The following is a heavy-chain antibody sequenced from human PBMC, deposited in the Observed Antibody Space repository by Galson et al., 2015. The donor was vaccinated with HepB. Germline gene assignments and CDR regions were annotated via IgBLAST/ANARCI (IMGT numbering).Heavy chain of an antibody. CDR2: VWYDGSYK. CDR1: GFTFTTYG. CDR3: ARGSGPFDY. Sequence: SLRLSCAASGFTFTTYGMHWVRQAPGRGMEWVAVVWYDGSYKKYADSLRGRFTISRDNSKNTLYLQMNSLRAEDTAVYYCARGSGPFDYWGQGTLVTVSS. J-gene: IGHJ4*02. V-gene: IGHV3-33*01. D-gene: IGHD2-15*01.